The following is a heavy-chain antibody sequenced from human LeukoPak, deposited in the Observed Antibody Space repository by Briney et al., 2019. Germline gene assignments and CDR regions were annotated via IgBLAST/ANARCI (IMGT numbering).Heavy chain of an antibody. D-gene: IGHD3-10*01. CDR2: ISHSGST. CDR3: ARDRGRNLGFDS. V-gene: IGHV4-30-2*01. Sequence: SETLSLTCVVSGDAISSGVYSWACLRQPPGQGLEWIGYISHSGSTYHNPSLESRVVISVDRSKNQISLNLTSVTAADTAVYFCARDRGRNLGFDSWGQGILVTVSS. J-gene: IGHJ5*01. CDR1: GDAISSGVYS.